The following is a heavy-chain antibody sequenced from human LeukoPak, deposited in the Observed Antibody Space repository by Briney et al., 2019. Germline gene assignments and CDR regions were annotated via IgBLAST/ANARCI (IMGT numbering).Heavy chain of an antibody. J-gene: IGHJ5*02. CDR3: VRDGLGFGEWA. V-gene: IGHV1-46*01. CDR2: INPSGGST. D-gene: IGHD3-10*01. Sequence: ASVKVSCKASGYTFINDYMHWVRQAPGQGLEWMGIINPSGGSTSYAQKFQGRVTMTRDTSTSTIYMELSSLRSEDTAVYYCVRDGLGFGEWAWGQGTLVTVSS. CDR1: GYTFINDY.